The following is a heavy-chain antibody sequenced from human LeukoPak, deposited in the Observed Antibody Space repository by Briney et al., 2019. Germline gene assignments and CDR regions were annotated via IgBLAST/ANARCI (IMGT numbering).Heavy chain of an antibody. D-gene: IGHD6-13*01. CDR3: ARGGNYSSSSSSMTDY. J-gene: IGHJ4*02. Sequence: SETLSLTCAASGGSISSSNWWSWVRQPPGKGLEWIGEIYHSGSTNYNPSLKSRVTISVDTSKNQFSLKLSSVTAADTAVYYCARGGNYSSSSSSMTDYWGQGTLVTVSS. V-gene: IGHV4-4*02. CDR1: GGSISSSNW. CDR2: IYHSGST.